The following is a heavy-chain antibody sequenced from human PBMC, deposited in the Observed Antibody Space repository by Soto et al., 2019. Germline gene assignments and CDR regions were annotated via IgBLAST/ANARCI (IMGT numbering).Heavy chain of an antibody. CDR3: ARDQGKAMDPVY. D-gene: IGHD2-2*03. V-gene: IGHV1-18*01. J-gene: IGHJ4*02. CDR1: GYIFLSYG. CDR2: ISAYNGNT. Sequence: QVQLVQSGAEVKKPGASVKVSCKASGYIFLSYGINWVRQAPGQGLEWMGWISAYNGNTKYVEKFQGRVIMTTDTTPSTAYKELRSLLPDDTDVDYCARDQGKAMDPVYWGQGPLLTVSS.